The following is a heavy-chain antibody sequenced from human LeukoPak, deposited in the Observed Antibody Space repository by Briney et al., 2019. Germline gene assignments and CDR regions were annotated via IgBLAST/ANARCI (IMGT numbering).Heavy chain of an antibody. CDR3: ARSILWFGELDY. CDR1: GFTFSSYE. D-gene: IGHD3-10*01. Sequence: GGSLRLSCAASGFTFSSYEMNWVRQAPGKGLEWVSYISSSGSTIYYADSVEGRFTISRDNAKNSLYLQMNSLRAEDTAVYYCARSILWFGELDYWGQGTLVTVSS. CDR2: ISSSGSTI. J-gene: IGHJ4*02. V-gene: IGHV3-48*03.